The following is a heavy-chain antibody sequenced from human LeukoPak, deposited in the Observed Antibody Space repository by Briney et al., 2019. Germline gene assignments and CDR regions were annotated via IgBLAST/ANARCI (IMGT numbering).Heavy chain of an antibody. V-gene: IGHV3-30*03. CDR1: GFTFSDYY. CDR2: ISYDGSNK. J-gene: IGHJ4*02. CDR3: ARDYGYSYGYHRGFFDY. D-gene: IGHD5-18*01. Sequence: GGSLRLSCAASGFTFSDYYMSWIRQAPGKGLEWVAVISYDGSNKYYADSVKGRFTISRDNSKNTLYLQLNSLRAEDTAVYYCARDYGYSYGYHRGFFDYWGQGTLVTVSS.